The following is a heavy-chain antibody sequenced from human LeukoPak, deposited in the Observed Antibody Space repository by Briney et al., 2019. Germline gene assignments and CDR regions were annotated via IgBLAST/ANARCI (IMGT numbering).Heavy chain of an antibody. D-gene: IGHD3-22*01. CDR3: ARGKGTYYYDSSGYLGYYFDY. J-gene: IGHJ4*02. Sequence: ASVKVSCKASGYTFTSYYMHWVRQAPGQGLEWMGIINPSGGSTSYAQKFQGRVTMTRDMSTSTVYMELSSLRSEDMAVYYCARGKGTYYYDSSGYLGYYFDYWGQGTLVTVSS. V-gene: IGHV1-46*01. CDR1: GYTFTSYY. CDR2: INPSGGST.